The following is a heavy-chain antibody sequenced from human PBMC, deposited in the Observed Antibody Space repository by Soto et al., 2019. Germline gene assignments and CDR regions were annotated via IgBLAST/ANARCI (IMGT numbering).Heavy chain of an antibody. CDR1: GFTFSSYG. Sequence: QVQLVESGGGVVQPGRSLRLSCAASGFTFSSYGMHWVRQAPGKGLEWVAVISYDGSNKYYADSVKGRFTISRDNSKNTLYLQMNSLRAEDTAVDYCAKAGYFDWLWFDYWGQGTLVTVSS. V-gene: IGHV3-30*18. J-gene: IGHJ5*01. CDR2: ISYDGSNK. CDR3: AKAGYFDWLWFDY. D-gene: IGHD3-9*01.